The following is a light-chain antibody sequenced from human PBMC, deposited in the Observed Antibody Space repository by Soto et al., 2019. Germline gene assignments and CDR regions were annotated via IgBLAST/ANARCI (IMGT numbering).Light chain of an antibody. V-gene: IGKV3-20*01. J-gene: IGKJ2*01. CDR3: QQYSASPRT. CDR1: ESVSSSY. Sequence: EIVLRQSPNTLSLSPGERATLSCWASESVSSSYLAWYQQRPGQAPRHLIYGASSRATGIPDMFSGSGSGTDFTLTISRLEPEDFAMYYCQQYSASPRTFGQGTKVEIK. CDR2: GAS.